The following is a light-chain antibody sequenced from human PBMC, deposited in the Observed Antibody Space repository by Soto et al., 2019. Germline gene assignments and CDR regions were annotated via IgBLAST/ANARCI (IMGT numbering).Light chain of an antibody. CDR2: EVS. CDR1: SSDVGAYKY. J-gene: IGLJ3*02. CDR3: SSYTTTTAWV. V-gene: IGLV2-14*01. Sequence: QSALTQPASVSGSPGQSITISCTGSSSDVGAYKYVSWFQQHPGKAPKLIIYEVSNRPSGVSDRFSGSKSGNTASLTISGLQAEDEADYHFSSYTTTTAWVFGGGTKITVL.